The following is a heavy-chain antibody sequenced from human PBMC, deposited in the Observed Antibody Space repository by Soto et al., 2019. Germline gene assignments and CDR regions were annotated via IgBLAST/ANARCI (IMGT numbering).Heavy chain of an antibody. J-gene: IGHJ6*03. CDR1: GGSFSDYY. CDR3: AGLRAYYWYIDV. Sequence: QVQLEQWGAGLLKPSETLSLTCNVNGGSFSDYYWTWIRQSPGKGLEWIGEITQSGSTKYTPSLKCRVTISVDTPKKLFSLNLTSVTAADTAVYYCAGLRAYYWYIDVWGKGTTVTVSS. CDR2: ITQSGST. V-gene: IGHV4-34*01. D-gene: IGHD3-10*01.